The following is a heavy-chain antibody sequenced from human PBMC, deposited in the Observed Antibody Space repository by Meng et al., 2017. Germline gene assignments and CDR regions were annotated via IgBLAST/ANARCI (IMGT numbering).Heavy chain of an antibody. D-gene: IGHD6-13*01. V-gene: IGHV1-2*06. Sequence: VQLMQYGPEVQKPWAPVKVSCKASGYTFAAYGIQWVRQAPGQGLEWMGRIDPKSDNTHYAQKFQGRVTMTRDTSISTAYMELSGLRSDDTAVYYCARDEDISAAGYLLGDFWGQGTLVTVSS. J-gene: IGHJ4*02. CDR3: ARDEDISAAGYLLGDF. CDR1: GYTFAAYG. CDR2: IDPKSDNT.